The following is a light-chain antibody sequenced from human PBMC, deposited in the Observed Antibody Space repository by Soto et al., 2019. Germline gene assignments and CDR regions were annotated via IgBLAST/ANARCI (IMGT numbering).Light chain of an antibody. Sequence: QSALTQPASVSGSPGQSITISCTGTSSDVGGYNYVSWYQQHPGKAPKLMIYDVSNRPSGVSNRFSGSKSGNTASLTISGLQAEDEADYYCSSYTSSRGFLFGTGTKVTVL. V-gene: IGLV2-14*01. CDR3: SSYTSSRGFL. J-gene: IGLJ1*01. CDR1: SSDVGGYNY. CDR2: DVS.